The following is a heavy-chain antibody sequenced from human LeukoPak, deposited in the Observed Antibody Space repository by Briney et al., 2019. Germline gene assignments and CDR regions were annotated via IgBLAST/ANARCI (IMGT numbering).Heavy chain of an antibody. D-gene: IGHD5-18*01. CDR2: IKQDGSEK. Sequence: GGSLRLSCAASGFTFSSYWMSWVRQAPGKGLEWVANIKQDGSEKYYVDSVKGRFTISRDNAKNSLYLQMNSRRAEDTAVYYCARVIQLWANPHYFDYWGQGTLVTVSS. CDR3: ARVIQLWANPHYFDY. CDR1: GFTFSSYW. V-gene: IGHV3-7*01. J-gene: IGHJ4*02.